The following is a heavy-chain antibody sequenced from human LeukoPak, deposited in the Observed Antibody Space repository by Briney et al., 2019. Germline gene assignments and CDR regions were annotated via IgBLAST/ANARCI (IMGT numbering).Heavy chain of an antibody. J-gene: IGHJ4*02. D-gene: IGHD6-19*01. CDR1: GFSFSSYS. V-gene: IGHV3-21*01. CDR2: ISSSGNFI. CDR3: AREAYTNGRHSDY. Sequence: PGGSLRLSCAASGFSFSSYSMNWVRRAPGQGLEWVSSISSSGNFIYYADSVRGRFTISRDNAKRSLFLHINSLRAEDTAVYYCAREAYTNGRHSDYWGQGTLVTVSS.